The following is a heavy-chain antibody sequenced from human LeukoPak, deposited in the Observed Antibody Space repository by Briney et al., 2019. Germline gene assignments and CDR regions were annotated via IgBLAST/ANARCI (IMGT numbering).Heavy chain of an antibody. V-gene: IGHV4-34*01. CDR3: ARVSITADYYYYGMDV. Sequence: PSETLSLTCAVYGGSFSGYYWSWIRQPPGKGLEWIGEINHSGSTNYNPSLKSRVTISVDTSKNQFSLKLSSVTAADTAVYYCARVSITADYYYYGMDVWGQGTTVTVSS. CDR2: INHSGST. J-gene: IGHJ6*02. CDR1: GGSFSGYY.